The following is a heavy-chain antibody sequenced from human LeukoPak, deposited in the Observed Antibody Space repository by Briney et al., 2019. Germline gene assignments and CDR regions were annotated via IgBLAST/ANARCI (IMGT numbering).Heavy chain of an antibody. D-gene: IGHD4/OR15-4a*01. Sequence: GGSLRLSCAASGFTFRDYWMSWMRQAPGKGLEWVANIKYDGDEEYYVDSVKGRFIISRDNTKNSLYLQLNSLRVEDTAVYYCRSGGAAPGAFDNWGQGTLVTVSP. CDR3: RSGGAAPGAFDN. J-gene: IGHJ4*02. CDR2: IKYDGDEE. CDR1: GFTFRDYW. V-gene: IGHV3-7*01.